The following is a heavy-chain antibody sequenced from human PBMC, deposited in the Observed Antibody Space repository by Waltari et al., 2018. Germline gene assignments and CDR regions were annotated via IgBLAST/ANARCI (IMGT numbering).Heavy chain of an antibody. Sequence: VQLLESGVGLVQPGGSLRLSCAACGFSVSSYWMTWVRQAPGKGMEWVASISEDGSEKQYVDSVKGRFTISRDNAKNSLYLQMNSLRADDTAVYYCARDSTRRFDYWGQGTLVTVSS. CDR1: GFSVSSYW. V-gene: IGHV3-7*01. CDR2: ISEDGSEK. CDR3: ARDSTRRFDY. D-gene: IGHD6-6*01. J-gene: IGHJ4*02.